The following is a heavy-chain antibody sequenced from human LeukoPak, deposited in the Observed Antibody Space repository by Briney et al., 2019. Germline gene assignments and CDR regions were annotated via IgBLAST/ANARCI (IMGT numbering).Heavy chain of an antibody. CDR2: IYYSGST. CDR3: ARVYGSGSYYYYYYYMDV. Sequence: SETLSLTCTVSGGSISSYYWSWIRQPPGKGLEWIGYIYYSGSTNYKSSLKSRVTISVDTSKNQFSLKLSSVTAADTAVYYCARVYGSGSYYYYYYYMDVWGKGTTVTVSS. V-gene: IGHV4-59*12. D-gene: IGHD3-10*01. CDR1: GGSISSYY. J-gene: IGHJ6*03.